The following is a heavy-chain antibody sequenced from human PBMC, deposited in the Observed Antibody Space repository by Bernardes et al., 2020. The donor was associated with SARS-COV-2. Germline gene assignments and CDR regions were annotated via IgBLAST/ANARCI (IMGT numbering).Heavy chain of an antibody. CDR2: FDPEKGKA. D-gene: IGHD1-26*01. Sequence: ASVKVSCKVSGYPLSELSIQWVRQAPGKGLERMGGFDPEKGKAVYAQRFQGRVTVTEDPSTDTVYMEMSSLRSEDTGMYYCATGNSANYFYFDYWGQGTLVTVSS. CDR1: GYPLSELS. J-gene: IGHJ4*02. CDR3: ATGNSANYFYFDY. V-gene: IGHV1-24*01.